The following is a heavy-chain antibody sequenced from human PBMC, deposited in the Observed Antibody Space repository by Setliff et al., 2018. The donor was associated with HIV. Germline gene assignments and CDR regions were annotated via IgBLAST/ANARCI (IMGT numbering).Heavy chain of an antibody. D-gene: IGHD2-15*01. CDR1: GGSVSSTSNY. CDR2: IYYSGST. CDR3: ARRRGYCSGGTCYSGGYWFDP. J-gene: IGHJ5*02. Sequence: PSETLSLTCSVSGGSVSSTSNYWGWIRQPPGKGLEWIGSIYYSGSTYYNPSLKSRVTISVDTSKNQFSLKLRSVTAADTAVYYCARRRGYCSGGTCYSGGYWFDPWGQGTLVTVSS. V-gene: IGHV4-39*01.